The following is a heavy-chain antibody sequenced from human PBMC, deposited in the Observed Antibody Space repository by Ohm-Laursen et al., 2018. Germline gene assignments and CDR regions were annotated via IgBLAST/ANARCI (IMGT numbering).Heavy chain of an antibody. J-gene: IGHJ6*02. D-gene: IGHD6-13*01. V-gene: IGHV3-7*03. Sequence: SLRLSCTASGFTFSSYWMSWVRQAPGKGLEWVANIKQDGSEKYYVDSVKGRFTISRDNAKNSLYLQINYLRAEDTAMYYCARDLPLRLAAGNYYYYGMDVWGQGTTVTVSS. CDR3: ARDLPLRLAAGNYYYYGMDV. CDR1: GFTFSSYW. CDR2: IKQDGSEK.